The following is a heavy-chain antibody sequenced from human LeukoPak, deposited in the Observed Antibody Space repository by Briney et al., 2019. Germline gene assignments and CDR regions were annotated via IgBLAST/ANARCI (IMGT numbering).Heavy chain of an antibody. V-gene: IGHV3-11*01. CDR2: IGSSGSTI. Sequence: GGSLRLSCAASGFTFSDYYMSWIRQAPGKGLEWVSYIGSSGSTIYYADSVKGRFTISRDNAKNSLYLQMNSLRAEDTAVYYCARDRVRWDILVVPAAIAEFDPWGQGTLVTVSS. D-gene: IGHD2-2*02. J-gene: IGHJ5*02. CDR3: ARDRVRWDILVVPAAIAEFDP. CDR1: GFTFSDYY.